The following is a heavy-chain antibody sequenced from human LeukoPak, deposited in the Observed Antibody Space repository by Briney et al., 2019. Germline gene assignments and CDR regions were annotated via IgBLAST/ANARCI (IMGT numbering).Heavy chain of an antibody. CDR1: GYTFTGYY. V-gene: IGHV1-2*02. J-gene: IGHJ4*02. CDR2: INTNSGGT. D-gene: IGHD5-24*01. CDR3: ARDRKYRVEMATITDY. Sequence: GASVKVSCKASGYTFTGYYMHWVRQAPGQGLEWMGWINTNSGGTNYAQKFQGRVTMTRDTSISTAYMELSRLRSDDTAVYYCARDRKYRVEMATITDYWGQGTLVTVSS.